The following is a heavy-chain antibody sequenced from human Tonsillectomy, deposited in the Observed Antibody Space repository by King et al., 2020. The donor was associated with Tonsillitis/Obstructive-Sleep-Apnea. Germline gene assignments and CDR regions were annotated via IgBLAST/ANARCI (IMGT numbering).Heavy chain of an antibody. J-gene: IGHJ4*02. CDR1: GGSISSYY. CDR2: IYYSGST. Sequence: VQLQESGPGLVKPSETLSLTCTVSGGSISSYYWSWIRQPPGKGLEWIGYIYYSGSTNYNPSLKSRVTISVDTSKNQFSLKLSSVTAADTAVYYCARAWNRSSTSTGLFDYWGQGTLVTVSS. CDR3: ARAWNRSSTSTGLFDY. V-gene: IGHV4-59*01. D-gene: IGHD2-2*01.